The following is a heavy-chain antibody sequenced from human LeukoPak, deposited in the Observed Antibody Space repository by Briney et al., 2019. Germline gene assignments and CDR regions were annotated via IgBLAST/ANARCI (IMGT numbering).Heavy chain of an antibody. D-gene: IGHD2-15*01. CDR1: GGSISSGSYY. CDR2: IYTSGST. V-gene: IGHV4-61*02. CDR3: ARERVAATNGFDY. Sequence: PSETLSLTCTVSGGSISSGSYYWSWIRQPAGKGLEWIGRIYTSGSTNYNPSLKSRVTISVATSKNQFSLKLSSVTAADTAVYYCARERVAATNGFDYWGQGTLVTVSS. J-gene: IGHJ4*02.